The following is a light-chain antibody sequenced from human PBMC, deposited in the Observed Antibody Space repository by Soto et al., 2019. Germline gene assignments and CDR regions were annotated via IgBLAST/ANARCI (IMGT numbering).Light chain of an antibody. J-gene: IGLJ3*02. CDR2: EVT. Sequence: QSALTQPPSASGSPGQSVTISCTGTSSDVGAYNYVSWYQQYPGKAPKLMIYEVTKRPSGVPDRFSGSNSGNTASLTVSGLQAEDEADYYCTSYVGNNIWVFGGGTKVTVL. V-gene: IGLV2-8*01. CDR3: TSYVGNNIWV. CDR1: SSDVGAYNY.